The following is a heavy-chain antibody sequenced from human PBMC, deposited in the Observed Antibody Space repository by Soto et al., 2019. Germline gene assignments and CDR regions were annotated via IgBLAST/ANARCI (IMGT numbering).Heavy chain of an antibody. V-gene: IGHV3-7*01. CDR2: IKQDGSEK. CDR3: ARGDREDIAVVIGVRPGEYGVDV. D-gene: IGHD2-15*01. Sequence: GGSLRLSCAASGFTFRNYWMSWVRQAPGMGLEWVAIIKQDGSEKYYVDYLKGRFTTSRDNSKNTFYLQINSLRYEDTAVYYCARGDREDIAVVIGVRPGEYGVDVWGQGTTVTVSS. CDR1: GFTFRNYW. J-gene: IGHJ6*02.